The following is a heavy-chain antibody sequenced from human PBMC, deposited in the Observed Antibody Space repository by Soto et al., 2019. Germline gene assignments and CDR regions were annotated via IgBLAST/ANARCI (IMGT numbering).Heavy chain of an antibody. D-gene: IGHD3-22*01. CDR2: IYYNGIT. CDR3: ARGRRYYYDNTGPFYFEH. V-gene: IGHV4-59*11. Sequence: SETLSLTCTVSGGSISNHYWSWIRQPPGNELEWIAYIYYNGITNYNPSLKSRVTISVDTSKNQFSLTLTSVTAADTAVYYCARGRRYYYDNTGPFYFEHWGQGTLVTVSS. J-gene: IGHJ4*02. CDR1: GGSISNHY.